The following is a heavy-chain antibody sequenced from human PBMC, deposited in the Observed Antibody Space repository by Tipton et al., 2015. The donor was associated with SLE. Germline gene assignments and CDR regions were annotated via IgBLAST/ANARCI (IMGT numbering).Heavy chain of an antibody. D-gene: IGHD1-26*01. CDR1: GGSIRSSSYY. CDR3: ARAIVGATNWFDP. CDR2: MYYSGST. J-gene: IGHJ5*02. Sequence: TLSLTCTVSGGSIRSSSYYWGWIRQPPGKGLEWIGSMYYSGSTYYNPSLKSRVAISVDTSKNQFSLKLSSVTAADTAVYYCARAIVGATNWFDPWGQGTLVTVSS. V-gene: IGHV4-39*07.